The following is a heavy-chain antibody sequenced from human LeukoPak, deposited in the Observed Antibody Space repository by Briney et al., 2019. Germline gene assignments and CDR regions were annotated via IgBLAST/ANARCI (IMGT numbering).Heavy chain of an antibody. D-gene: IGHD2-2*01. CDR2: IYWDDDK. CDR3: AHSGGYCSSSTCHDHYDY. Sequence: SGPTLVKPTQTLALTCSFSGFSLSTSGVGVAWIRQPPGKALEWLALIYWDDDKRYSPSLKSRLTITKDTSNNQVVLIMTNLDPLDTATYYCAHSGGYCSSSTCHDHYDYWGQGTLVTVSS. V-gene: IGHV2-5*02. J-gene: IGHJ4*02. CDR1: GFSLSTSGVG.